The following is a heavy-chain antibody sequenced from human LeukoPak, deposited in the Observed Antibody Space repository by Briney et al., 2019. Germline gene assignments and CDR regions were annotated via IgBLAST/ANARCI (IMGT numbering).Heavy chain of an antibody. D-gene: IGHD2-15*01. Sequence: GGSLRLSCAASGFTFSNYGMHWVRQAPGKGLEWVAVISYDGSNKYYADSVKGRFTISRDNSKNTLYLQMDSLRAEDTAVYYCAKGRHCSSVSCYYFDYWGQGTLVTVSA. CDR1: GFTFSNYG. J-gene: IGHJ4*02. CDR3: AKGRHCSSVSCYYFDY. V-gene: IGHV3-30*18. CDR2: ISYDGSNK.